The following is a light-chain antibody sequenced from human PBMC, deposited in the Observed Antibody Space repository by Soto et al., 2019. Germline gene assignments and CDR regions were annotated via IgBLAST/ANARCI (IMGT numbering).Light chain of an antibody. CDR3: QQYGSSPPT. Sequence: VITQSPATASLSRGERATLPCRASQSISDRLAWYQQKPGKAPKLLIYHASARATGIPARFSGSGSGTEFTLTINRLQPDDFALYYCQQYGSSPPTFGQGTKVDIK. CDR2: HAS. J-gene: IGKJ1*01. V-gene: IGKV3D-20*01. CDR1: QSISDR.